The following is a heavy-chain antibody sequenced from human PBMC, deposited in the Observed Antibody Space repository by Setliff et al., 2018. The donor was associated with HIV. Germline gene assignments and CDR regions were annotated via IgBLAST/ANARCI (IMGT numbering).Heavy chain of an antibody. CDR2: IESSGTYT. D-gene: IGHD3-10*01. V-gene: IGHV3-21*01. CDR1: GFTFSIYT. J-gene: IGHJ4*02. Sequence: GGSLRLSCAASGFTFSIYTMHWVRQAPGKGLEWVSSIESSGTYTYYADSLKGRFTISRDNAKNSLWLQMNSLRADDTALYYCAKDEFSPLRSDSWGLGILVTVSS. CDR3: AKDEFSPLRSDS.